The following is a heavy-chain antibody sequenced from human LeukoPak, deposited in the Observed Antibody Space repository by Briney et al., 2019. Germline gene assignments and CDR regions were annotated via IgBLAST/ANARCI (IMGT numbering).Heavy chain of an antibody. CDR3: ARAAGRKPPVY. J-gene: IGHJ4*02. CDR2: INPNSGGT. V-gene: IGHV1-2*06. Sequence: ASVKVSCKASGYTFTGYYMHWVRQAPGQGLEWMGRINPNSGGTNYAQKFQGRVTMTRDTSTSTAYVELRSLRSDDTAVYYCARAAGRKPPVYWGQGTLVTVSS. D-gene: IGHD6-13*01. CDR1: GYTFTGYY.